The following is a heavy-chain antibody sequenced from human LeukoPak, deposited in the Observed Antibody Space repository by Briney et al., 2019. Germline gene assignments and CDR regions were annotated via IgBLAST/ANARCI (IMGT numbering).Heavy chain of an antibody. V-gene: IGHV4-39*07. CDR3: ARGNSMNY. D-gene: IGHD2/OR15-2a*01. J-gene: IGHJ4*02. CDR1: DESISSTSYS. Sequence: SETLSLSCNVSDESISSTSYSWGWIRQPPGKGLEWIGSMYYSGNTYLNPSLKSRVTMSIDTSKNQFSLWLSSVTAADTAVYYCARGNSMNYWGQGTLVTVSS. CDR2: MYYSGNT.